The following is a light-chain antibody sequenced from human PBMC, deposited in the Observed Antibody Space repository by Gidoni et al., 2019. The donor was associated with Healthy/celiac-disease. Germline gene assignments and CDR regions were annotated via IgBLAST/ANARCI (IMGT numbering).Light chain of an antibody. CDR3: QQYYNLPLT. Sequence: DIQMTQSPSSLSASVGDRVTITCQASQDISNYLNWYQQKPGKAPKLLIYDASNLETGVPSRFSGNGSGTDFTFTISSLQPEDIATYYCQQYYNLPLTFGGRTKVKIK. CDR2: DAS. CDR1: QDISNY. J-gene: IGKJ4*01. V-gene: IGKV1-33*01.